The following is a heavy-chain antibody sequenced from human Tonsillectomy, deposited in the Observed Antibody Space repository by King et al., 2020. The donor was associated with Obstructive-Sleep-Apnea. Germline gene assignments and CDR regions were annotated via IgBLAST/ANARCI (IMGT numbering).Heavy chain of an antibody. CDR1: GFTFSSYA. V-gene: IGHV3-23*04. Sequence: VQLVESGGGLVQPGGSLRLSCAASGFTFSSYAMSWVRQAPGKGLEWVSAISGSGGSTYYADSVKGRFTISRDNSKNTLYLQMNSLRAEDTAVYYCAKDRKQYHYCSGGSCYYFDYWGQGTLVTVSS. J-gene: IGHJ4*02. D-gene: IGHD2-15*01. CDR3: AKDRKQYHYCSGGSCYYFDY. CDR2: ISGSGGST.